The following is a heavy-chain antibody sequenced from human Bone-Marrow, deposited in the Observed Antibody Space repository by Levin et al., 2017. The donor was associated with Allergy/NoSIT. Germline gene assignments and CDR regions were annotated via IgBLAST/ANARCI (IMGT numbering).Heavy chain of an antibody. J-gene: IGHJ4*02. D-gene: IGHD1-26*01. V-gene: IGHV3-74*03. CDR1: GFSLSSSW. Sequence: PGGSLRLSCEASGFSLSSSWMHWVRQAPGKGLVWVSRINGDVTAATYADSVKGRFTISRDNARNTVYLQMNGLRADDGAVYYCVRDLGLWALLNWGQGTLVTVVS. CDR2: INGDVTAA. CDR3: VRDLGLWALLN.